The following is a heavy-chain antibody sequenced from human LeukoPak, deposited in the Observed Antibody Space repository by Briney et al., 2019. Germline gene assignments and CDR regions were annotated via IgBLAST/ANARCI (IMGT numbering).Heavy chain of an antibody. CDR2: ISSSSSYI. V-gene: IGHV3-21*01. CDR3: ARGSTVTTMAY. J-gene: IGHJ4*02. CDR1: GFTLSSYS. Sequence: GGSLRLSCAASGFTLSSYSMNWVRQAPGKGLEWVSSISSSSSYIYYADSVKGRFTISRDNAKNSLYLQMNSLRAEDTAVYYCARGSTVTTMAYWGQGTLVTVSS. D-gene: IGHD4-17*01.